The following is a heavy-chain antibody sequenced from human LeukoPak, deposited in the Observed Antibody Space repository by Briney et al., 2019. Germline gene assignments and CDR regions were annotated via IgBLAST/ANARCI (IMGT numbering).Heavy chain of an antibody. CDR3: ARGPSGLSTAYPYDY. J-gene: IGHJ4*02. D-gene: IGHD6-13*01. CDR1: GYTSSSSD. V-gene: IGHV1-8*01. Sequence: GASVKVSFKATGYTSSSSDINWGRQATGQGLEWMGWINSKSGRTGYAKKFQARVSMTMNTSISTAYMEVSSLRFEDTDVYYCARGPSGLSTAYPYDYSGQGA. CDR2: INSKSGRT.